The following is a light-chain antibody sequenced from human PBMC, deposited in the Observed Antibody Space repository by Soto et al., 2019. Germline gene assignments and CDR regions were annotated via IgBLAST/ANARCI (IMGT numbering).Light chain of an antibody. CDR1: QSISSH. J-gene: IGKJ4*02. CDR2: GAS. V-gene: IGKV3-11*01. CDR3: QQRIKWPLT. Sequence: EIVLTQSPDTLSLSPGERATLSCRASQSISSHLAWYQQKPGQAPRLLIYGASNRATGIPARFSGSGSGTDFTLTISSLEPEDFAVYYCQQRIKWPLTFGGETKVEIK.